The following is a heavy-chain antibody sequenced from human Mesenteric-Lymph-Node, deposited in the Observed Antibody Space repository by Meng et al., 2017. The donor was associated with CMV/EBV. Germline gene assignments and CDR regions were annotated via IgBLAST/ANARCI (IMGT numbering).Heavy chain of an antibody. Sequence: ASVKVSCKASGYTFTGYYMHWVRQAPGQGLEWMGWINPNSGGTNYAQKFQGRVTMTRDTSKNQFSLKLSSVTAADTAVYYCARGSGARKLTIFGVVTPKRSGYFDYWGQGTLVTVSS. J-gene: IGHJ4*02. V-gene: IGHV1-2*02. CDR3: ARGSGARKLTIFGVVTPKRSGYFDY. CDR1: GYTFTGYY. D-gene: IGHD3-3*01. CDR2: INPNSGGT.